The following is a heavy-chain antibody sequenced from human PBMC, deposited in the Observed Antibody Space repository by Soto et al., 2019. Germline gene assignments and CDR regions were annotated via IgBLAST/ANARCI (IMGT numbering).Heavy chain of an antibody. Sequence: EVQLLESGGGLVQPGGSLRLSCAASGFTFSSYAMSWVRQAPGKGLEWVSAISGSGGSTYYAGSLKGRFTISRDNSNNTQYLKMNSLSAEDTAVYYCAKDRGSPFGHPSGYWGQGTLVTVSS. D-gene: IGHD5-12*01. V-gene: IGHV3-23*01. J-gene: IGHJ4*02. CDR2: ISGSGGST. CDR3: AKDRGSPFGHPSGY. CDR1: GFTFSSYA.